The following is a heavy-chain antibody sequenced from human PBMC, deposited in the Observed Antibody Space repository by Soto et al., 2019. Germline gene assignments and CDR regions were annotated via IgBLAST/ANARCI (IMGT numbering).Heavy chain of an antibody. CDR1: GITFSSYA. CDR3: ATFRISGSYFSIFAR. J-gene: IGHJ4*02. Sequence: GGSLRLSCAASGITFSSYALGWVRQAPGKGLQWVSSVSGSGLGPYYADSVKGRFTVSRDNSKDMLFLQMNSLRAEDTALYYCATFRISGSYFSIFARWGQGTLVTVSS. D-gene: IGHD3-10*01. V-gene: IGHV3-23*01. CDR2: VSGSGLGP.